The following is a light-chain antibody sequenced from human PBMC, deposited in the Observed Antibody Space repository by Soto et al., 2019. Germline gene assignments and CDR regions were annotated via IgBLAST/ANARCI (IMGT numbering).Light chain of an antibody. Sequence: EIVLTQSPGTLSLSPGERATLSCRASQSVSSSYLAWYQQKPGQAPRLLIDGASSRATGIPDSFSGSGSGAKFTLTISRLEPEDFAVYYCQQYGSSPPLTFGGGTKVEIK. CDR3: QQYGSSPPLT. CDR1: QSVSSSY. V-gene: IGKV3-20*01. J-gene: IGKJ4*01. CDR2: GAS.